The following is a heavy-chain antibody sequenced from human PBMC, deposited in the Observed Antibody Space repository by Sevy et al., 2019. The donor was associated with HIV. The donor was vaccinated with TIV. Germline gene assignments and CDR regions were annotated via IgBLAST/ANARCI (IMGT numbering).Heavy chain of an antibody. CDR2: FDPEDGET. V-gene: IGHV1-24*01. J-gene: IGHJ4*02. CDR1: GYIFTELS. CDR3: ATDSVLLKGRYPASSRYYLHY. D-gene: IGHD3-22*01. Sequence: ASVKVSCKVSGYIFTELSMHWVRQAPGKGLEWMGGFDPEDGETIYPQKFQDRVTMTEDTSTDTAYMDLSSLRSEDTAVYYCATDSVLLKGRYPASSRYYLHYWGQGTLVSASS.